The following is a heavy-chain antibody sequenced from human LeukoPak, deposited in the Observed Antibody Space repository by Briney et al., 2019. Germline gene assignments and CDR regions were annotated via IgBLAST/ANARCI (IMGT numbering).Heavy chain of an antibody. CDR3: ARRYDFWSGYYGWFDP. CDR2: ISISGYST. CDR1: GFTFNNYY. Sequence: PGGSLRLSCAASGFTFNNYYMSWIRRAPGKGLEWISYISISGYSTYYADSVKGRFTISRDNATNSLYLQMNNLRPEDTAFYYCARRYDFWSGYYGWFDPWGQGTLVTVSS. V-gene: IGHV3-11*04. J-gene: IGHJ5*02. D-gene: IGHD3-3*01.